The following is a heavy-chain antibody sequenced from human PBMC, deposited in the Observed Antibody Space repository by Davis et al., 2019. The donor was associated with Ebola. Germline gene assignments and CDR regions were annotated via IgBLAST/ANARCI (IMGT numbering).Heavy chain of an antibody. D-gene: IGHD4-17*01. CDR1: GFTFSSYA. CDR3: ASEGGDYPYYYGMDV. CDR2: ISYDGSNK. J-gene: IGHJ6*02. Sequence: GGSLRLSCAASGFTFSSYAMHWVRQAPGKGLEWVAVISYDGSNKYYADSVKGRFTISRDNSENTLYLQMNSLRAEDTAVYYCASEGGDYPYYYGMDVWGQGTTVTVSS. V-gene: IGHV3-30*14.